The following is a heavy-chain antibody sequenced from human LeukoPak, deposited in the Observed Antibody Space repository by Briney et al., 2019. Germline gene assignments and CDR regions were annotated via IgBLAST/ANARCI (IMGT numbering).Heavy chain of an antibody. D-gene: IGHD4-17*01. Sequence: KPSQTLSLTCAVSGGSISSGGYSWSWIRQPPGKGLEWIGYIYHSGSTYYNPSLKSRVTISVDRSKNQFSLKLSSVTAADTAVYYCARQYGDYNNYWYFDLWGRGTLVTVSS. CDR2: IYHSGST. CDR1: GGSISSGGYS. CDR3: ARQYGDYNNYWYFDL. V-gene: IGHV4-30-2*01. J-gene: IGHJ2*01.